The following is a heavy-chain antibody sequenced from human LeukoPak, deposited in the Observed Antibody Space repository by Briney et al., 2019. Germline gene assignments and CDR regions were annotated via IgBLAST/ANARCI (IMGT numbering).Heavy chain of an antibody. J-gene: IGHJ4*02. CDR1: GFTFGDYA. CDR2: IRSKAYGGTT. V-gene: IGHV3-49*03. Sequence: GRPLRLSCTASGFTFGDYAMSWFRQAPGKGLEWVGFIRSKAYGGTTEYAASVKGRFTISRDDSKSIAYLQMNSLKTEDTAVYYCTADIVVVVAASFDYWGQGTLVTVSS. D-gene: IGHD2-15*01. CDR3: TADIVVVVAASFDY.